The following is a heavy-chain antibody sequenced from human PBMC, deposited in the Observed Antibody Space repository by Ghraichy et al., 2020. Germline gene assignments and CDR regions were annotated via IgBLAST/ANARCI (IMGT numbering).Heavy chain of an antibody. CDR1: GFTFSSYS. Sequence: GGSLRLSCAASGFTFSSYSMNWVRQAPGKGLEWVSSISSSSSAIYYADSVKGRFTISRDNVKNSLYLQMNNLRAEDTAVYYCARDRYGGRWGQGTLVTVSS. V-gene: IGHV3-21*06. CDR2: ISSSSSAI. CDR3: ARDRYGGR. J-gene: IGHJ4*02. D-gene: IGHD3-16*01.